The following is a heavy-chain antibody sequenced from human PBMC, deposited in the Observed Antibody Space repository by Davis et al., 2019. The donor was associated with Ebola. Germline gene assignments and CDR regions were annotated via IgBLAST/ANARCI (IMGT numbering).Heavy chain of an antibody. Sequence: AASVKVSCKASGGTFSSYAISWVRQAPGPGLEWMGGIIPIFGTANYAQKFQGRVTITADESTSTAYMELSSLRSEDTAVYYCARDGENVVVPATGTGMDVWGQGTTVTVSS. J-gene: IGHJ6*02. CDR2: IIPIFGTA. V-gene: IGHV1-69*13. D-gene: IGHD2-2*01. CDR3: ARDGENVVVPATGTGMDV. CDR1: GGTFSSYA.